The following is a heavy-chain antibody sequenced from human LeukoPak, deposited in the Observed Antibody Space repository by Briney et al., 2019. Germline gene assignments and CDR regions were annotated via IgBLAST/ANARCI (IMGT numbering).Heavy chain of an antibody. D-gene: IGHD7-27*01. Sequence: AGGSLRLSCAASGFTFSSYSMNWVRQAPGKGLEWVSSISSSSSYIYYADSVKGRFTISRDNAKNSLYLQMNSLRAEDTAVYYCASPGTNWGSPFDYWGQGTLVTVSS. V-gene: IGHV3-21*01. J-gene: IGHJ4*02. CDR2: ISSSSSYI. CDR1: GFTFSSYS. CDR3: ASPGTNWGSPFDY.